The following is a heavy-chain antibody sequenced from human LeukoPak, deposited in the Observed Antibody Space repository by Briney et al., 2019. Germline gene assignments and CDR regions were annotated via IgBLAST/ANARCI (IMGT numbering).Heavy chain of an antibody. CDR3: ARAPYSSRLRSDY. Sequence: GASVKVSCKASGYTFTGYYMHWVRQAPGQGLEWMGWINPNSGGTNYAQKFQGWVTMTRDTSISTAYMELSRLRSDDTAVYYCARAPYSSRLRSDYWGQGTLVTVSS. CDR1: GYTFTGYY. D-gene: IGHD6-13*01. J-gene: IGHJ4*02. V-gene: IGHV1-2*04. CDR2: INPNSGGT.